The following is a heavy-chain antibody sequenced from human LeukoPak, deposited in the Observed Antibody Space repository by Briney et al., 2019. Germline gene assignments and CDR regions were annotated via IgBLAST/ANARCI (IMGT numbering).Heavy chain of an antibody. CDR1: GFTFSSYW. D-gene: IGHD6-19*01. CDR3: AKAWLGPSGCIDY. V-gene: IGHV3-74*01. J-gene: IGHJ4*02. Sequence: GGSLRLSCAASGFTFSSYWMYWVRQAPGKGLVWVSRINSDGSTTSYADSVKGRFTISRDNSKNTLYLQMNSLRAEDTAVYYCAKAWLGPSGCIDYWGQGTLVTVSS. CDR2: INSDGSTT.